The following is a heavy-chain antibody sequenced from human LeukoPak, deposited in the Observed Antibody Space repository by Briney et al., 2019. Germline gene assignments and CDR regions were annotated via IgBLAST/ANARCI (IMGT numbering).Heavy chain of an antibody. D-gene: IGHD3/OR15-3a*01. V-gene: IGHV3-74*01. CDR3: AREGPNWRIDF. Sequence: GRSLRLSCAPSGFTVRGGWIHWVRQVPGQGLLGVSLIKNDRSSTTYADSVKGRLTISRDNARNTVYLQMNSLRVDDTATYYCAREGPNWRIDFWVQGTLVSVP. CDR2: IKNDRSST. CDR1: GFTVRGGW. J-gene: IGHJ4*02.